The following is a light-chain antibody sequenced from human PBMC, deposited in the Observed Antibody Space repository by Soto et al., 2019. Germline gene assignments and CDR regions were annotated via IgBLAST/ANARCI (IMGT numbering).Light chain of an antibody. J-gene: IGKJ1*01. CDR3: QQYGSSPRT. CDR1: QSVSSN. V-gene: IGKV3-15*01. Sequence: EIVMTQSPATLSLSPGERATLSCRASQSVSSNLAWYQQKPGQAPRLLIYDASTRATGLPARFSGSGSGTEFTLTVSSLQSEDFAVYYCQQYGSSPRTFGQGTKVDIK. CDR2: DAS.